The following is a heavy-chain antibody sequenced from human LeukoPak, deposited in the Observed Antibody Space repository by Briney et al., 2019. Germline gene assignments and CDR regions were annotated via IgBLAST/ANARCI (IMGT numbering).Heavy chain of an antibody. CDR2: IKQDGSEK. CDR3: ARGGFWATISGLDY. J-gene: IGHJ4*02. D-gene: IGHD5-12*01. CDR1: GFTLRCDR. V-gene: IGHV3-7*01. Sequence: GEALRLSFAASGFTLRCDRMTWGRQAPGKGLERVPNIKQDGSEKYYVDSVKGRFTMSRDNAKNSLYLQMNSLRAEDTGVYYCARGGFWATISGLDYWGQGTLVTVSS.